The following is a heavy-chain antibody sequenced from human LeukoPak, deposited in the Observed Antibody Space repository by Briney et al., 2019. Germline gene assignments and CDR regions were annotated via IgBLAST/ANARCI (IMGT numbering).Heavy chain of an antibody. V-gene: IGHV1-46*01. Sequence: GASVKVSCKASGGSFTSYGISWVRQAPGQGLEWMGIIDPSGGSTTYAQKSQGRVTMTRDTSTSTVYMELRSLRSEDTAVYYCATTNLSYYYGMDVWGQGTTVTVSS. J-gene: IGHJ6*02. CDR3: ATTNLSYYYGMDV. D-gene: IGHD5-12*01. CDR1: GGSFTSYG. CDR2: IDPSGGST.